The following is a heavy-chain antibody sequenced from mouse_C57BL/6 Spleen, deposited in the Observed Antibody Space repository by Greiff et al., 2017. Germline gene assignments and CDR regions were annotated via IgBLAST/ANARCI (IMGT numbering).Heavy chain of an antibody. D-gene: IGHD4-1*01. V-gene: IGHV5-9-1*02. Sequence: EVQLVESGEGLVKPGGSLKLSCAASGFTFSSYAMSWVRQTPEKRLEWVAYISSGGDYIYYADTVKGRFTISRDNARNTLYLQMSSLKSEDTAMYYCTRVTGRYYAMDYWGQGTSVTVSS. CDR1: GFTFSSYA. CDR2: ISSGGDYI. CDR3: TRVTGRYYAMDY. J-gene: IGHJ4*01.